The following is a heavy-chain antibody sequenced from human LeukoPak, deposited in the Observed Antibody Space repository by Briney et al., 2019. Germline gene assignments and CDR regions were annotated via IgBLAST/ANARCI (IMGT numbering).Heavy chain of an antibody. CDR2: ISSSSSTI. CDR1: GFTFSSYS. J-gene: IGHJ4*02. Sequence: GGSLRLSRAASGFTFSSYSMNWVRQAPGKGLEWVSYISSSSSTIYYADSVKGRFTISRDNARNSLYLQMNSLRAGDTAVYYCARDYRYSSSSPGPSLDYWGQGPLVPVSS. CDR3: ARDYRYSSSSPGPSLDY. V-gene: IGHV3-48*01. D-gene: IGHD6-13*01.